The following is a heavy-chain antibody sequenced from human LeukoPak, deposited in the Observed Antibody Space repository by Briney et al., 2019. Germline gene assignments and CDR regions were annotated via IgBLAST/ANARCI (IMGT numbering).Heavy chain of an antibody. CDR2: IYHSGSP. V-gene: IGHV4-4*02. CDR1: GGSITSSDW. CDR3: ARVRGAAGTSYFDS. D-gene: IGHD6-13*01. Sequence: SGTLSLTCAVSGGSITSSDWWSWVRQPPGKGLEWIGEIYHSGSPNYNPSLKSRVIISLDKSKSQFSLRLSSVTAADTAVYYCARVRGAAGTSYFDSRGQGTLVTVSS. J-gene: IGHJ4*02.